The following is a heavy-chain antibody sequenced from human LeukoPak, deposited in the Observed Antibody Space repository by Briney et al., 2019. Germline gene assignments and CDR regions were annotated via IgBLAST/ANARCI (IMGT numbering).Heavy chain of an antibody. J-gene: IGHJ4*02. CDR1: GFTFDDYA. CDR3: AKSSTSDYFDY. V-gene: IGHV3-9*01. D-gene: IGHD2-2*01. Sequence: PGGSLRLSCAASGFTFDDYATHWVRQAPGKGLEWVSGISWNSGSIGYADSVKGRFTISRDNAKNSLYLQMNSLRAEDTALYYCAKSSTSDYFDYWGQGTLVTVSS. CDR2: ISWNSGSI.